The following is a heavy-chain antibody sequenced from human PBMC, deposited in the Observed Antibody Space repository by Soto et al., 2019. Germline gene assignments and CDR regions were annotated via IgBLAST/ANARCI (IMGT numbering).Heavy chain of an antibody. J-gene: IGHJ4*02. D-gene: IGHD2-15*01. V-gene: IGHV4-31*03. CDR1: GDSIISGGYY. CDR3: SSGRGWWGRTDS. Sequence: QLHLQESGPGLVKTSQTLSLTCSVSGDSIISGGYYWTWLRQYPGKGLEYIGYIYYSGSTYYNPSLESRVTISIDAAKTQFSLRLSSVTAADTAVYFCSSGRGWWGRTDSWCQGTLVTVSS. CDR2: IYYSGST.